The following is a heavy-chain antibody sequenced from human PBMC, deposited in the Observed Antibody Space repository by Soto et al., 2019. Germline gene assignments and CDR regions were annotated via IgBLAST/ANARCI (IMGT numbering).Heavy chain of an antibody. CDR1: GFTFSSYA. CDR3: AKDRGYRYGTPAEGPWYFDL. Sequence: EVQLLESGGGLVQPGGSLRLSCAASGFTFSSYAMSWVRQAPGKGLEWVSDISGSGGSTYYADSVKGRFTISRDNSKNTIYLQMNHLSAEHTDVYYFAKDRGYRYGTPAEGPWYFDLWGRGTLVTVS. V-gene: IGHV3-23*01. D-gene: IGHD5-18*01. CDR2: ISGSGGST. J-gene: IGHJ2*01.